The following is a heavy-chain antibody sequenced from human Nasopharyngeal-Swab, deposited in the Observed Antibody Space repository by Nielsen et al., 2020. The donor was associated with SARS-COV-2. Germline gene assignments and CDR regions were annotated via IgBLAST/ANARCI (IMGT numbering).Heavy chain of an antibody. J-gene: IGHJ4*02. D-gene: IGHD5-24*01. CDR2: IYTSGST. V-gene: IGHV4-61*02. Sequence: SETLSLTCTVSGGSISSGSYYWSWIRQPAGKGLEWIGRIYTSGSTNYNPSLKSRVTISVDTSKNQFSLKLSSMTAADTAVYYCARMATAHPSFDYWGQGTLVTVSS. CDR1: GGSISSGSYY. CDR3: ARMATAHPSFDY.